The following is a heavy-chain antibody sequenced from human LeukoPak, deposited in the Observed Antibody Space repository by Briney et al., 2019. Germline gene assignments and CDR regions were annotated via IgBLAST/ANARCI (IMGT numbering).Heavy chain of an antibody. Sequence: PGGSLRLSCAASGFTFRSYWMHWVRQAPGKGLVWVSRINSDGSSTSYADSVKGRFTISRDNAKNTLYLQMNSLRAEDTAVYYCARGGQQLVLGSTTDYWGQGTLVTVSS. J-gene: IGHJ4*02. V-gene: IGHV3-74*01. CDR3: ARGGQQLVLGSTTDY. CDR1: GFTFRSYW. CDR2: INSDGSST. D-gene: IGHD6-13*01.